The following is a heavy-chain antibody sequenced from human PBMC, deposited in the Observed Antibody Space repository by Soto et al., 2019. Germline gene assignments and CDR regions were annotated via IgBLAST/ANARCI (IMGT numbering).Heavy chain of an antibody. D-gene: IGHD6-19*01. Sequence: EVQLVESGGVVVQPGGSLRLSCAVSGFNFDDYMMHWVRQPPGKGLEWVSLINWDGGTTDYADSVKGRFTISRDNRKKSLYLQMDRLRTEDTALYHCAKDIAGSGWYSLDQWGQGTLVTVSS. CDR3: AKDIAGSGWYSLDQ. V-gene: IGHV3-43*01. CDR1: GFNFDDYM. J-gene: IGHJ4*02. CDR2: INWDGGTT.